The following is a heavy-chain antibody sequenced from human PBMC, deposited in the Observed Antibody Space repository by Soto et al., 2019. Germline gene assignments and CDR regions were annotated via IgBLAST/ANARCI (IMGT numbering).Heavy chain of an antibody. D-gene: IGHD6-13*01. J-gene: IGHJ5*02. CDR3: ARDGGGIAAAGHTLGGFDP. Sequence: QVQLQESGPGLVKPSQTLSLTCTVSGGSISSGGYYWSWIRQHPGKGLEWIGYIYYSGSTYYNPSLKSRVTISVDTSKNQFSLKLSSVTAADTAVYYCARDGGGIAAAGHTLGGFDPWGQGTLVTVSS. CDR2: IYYSGST. CDR1: GGSISSGGYY. V-gene: IGHV4-31*03.